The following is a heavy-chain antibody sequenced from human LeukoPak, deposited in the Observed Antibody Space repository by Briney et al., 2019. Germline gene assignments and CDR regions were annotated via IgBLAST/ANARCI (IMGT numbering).Heavy chain of an antibody. J-gene: IGHJ5*02. CDR3: ARHSETTDCSSTSCYFNWFDP. CDR2: IIPIFGTA. CDR1: GGTFSSYA. V-gene: IGHV1-69*13. Sequence: ASVKVSCKASGGTFSSYAISWVRQAPGQGLEWMGGIIPIFGTANYAQKFQGRVTITADEPTSTAYMELSSLRSEDTAVYYCARHSETTDCSSTSCYFNWFDPWGQGTLVTVSS. D-gene: IGHD2-2*01.